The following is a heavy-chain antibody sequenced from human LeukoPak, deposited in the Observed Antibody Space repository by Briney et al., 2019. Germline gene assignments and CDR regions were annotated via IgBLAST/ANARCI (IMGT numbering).Heavy chain of an antibody. J-gene: IGHJ3*02. D-gene: IGHD3-3*01. V-gene: IGHV1-18*01. Sequence: ASVKVSCEASGYTFTSYGINWVRQAPGQGLEWMGWISAYNGNTNYAQKLQGRVTMTTDTSTSTAYMELRSLRSDDTAVYYCARSLVVTIFGVVIPNAFDIWGQGTMVTVSS. CDR2: ISAYNGNT. CDR3: ARSLVVTIFGVVIPNAFDI. CDR1: GYTFTSYG.